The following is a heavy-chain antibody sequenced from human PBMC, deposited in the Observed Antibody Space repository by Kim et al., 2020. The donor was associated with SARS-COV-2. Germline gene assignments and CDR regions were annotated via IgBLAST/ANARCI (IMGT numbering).Heavy chain of an antibody. CDR3: ARDPRYSSSSSPSFDN. Sequence: GGSLRLSCAASGFTLGTFAMHWVRQAPGQGLEWVAAISHDGSNKNYADSVTGRFTISRDISKNTLYLQMNSLRTEDSSLYYCARDPRYSSSSSPSFDNWGQGTMVTVSS. CDR2: ISHDGSNK. V-gene: IGHV3-30-3*01. D-gene: IGHD6-6*01. J-gene: IGHJ3*02. CDR1: GFTLGTFA.